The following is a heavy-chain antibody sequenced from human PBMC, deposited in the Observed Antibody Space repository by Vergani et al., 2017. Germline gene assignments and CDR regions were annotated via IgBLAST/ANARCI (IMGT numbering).Heavy chain of an antibody. J-gene: IGHJ3*02. V-gene: IGHV1-2*02. Sequence: QVQLVQSGAEVKKPGASVKVSCKASGYTFTGYYMHWVRQAPGQGLEWMGWINPNSGGTNYAQKFQGRVTMTRDTSTSTAYMELRSLRSDDTAVYYCARVESKTHAFDIWGQGTMVTVSS. CDR2: INPNSGGT. CDR1: GYTFTGYY. CDR3: ARVESKTHAFDI.